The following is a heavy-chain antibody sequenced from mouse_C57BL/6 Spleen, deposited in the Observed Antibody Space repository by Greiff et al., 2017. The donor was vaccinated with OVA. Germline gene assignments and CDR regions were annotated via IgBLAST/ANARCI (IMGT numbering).Heavy chain of an antibody. Sequence: QVQLQQSGAELVMPGASVKLSCKASGYTFTSYWMHWVKQRPGQGLEWIGEIDPSDSYTNYNQKFKGKSTLTVDKSSSTAYMQLSSLTSEDSAVYYCARQLGHYAMDYWGQGTSVTVSS. J-gene: IGHJ4*01. CDR1: GYTFTSYW. CDR3: ARQLGHYAMDY. V-gene: IGHV1-69*01. CDR2: IDPSDSYT. D-gene: IGHD4-1*02.